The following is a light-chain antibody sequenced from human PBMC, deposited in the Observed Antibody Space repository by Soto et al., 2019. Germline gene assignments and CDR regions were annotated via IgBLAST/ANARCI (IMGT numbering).Light chain of an antibody. CDR1: SSDVGSYNL. CDR3: CSYAGSSTDVV. CDR2: EGS. J-gene: IGLJ2*01. Sequence: QSALTQPASVSGSPGQSITISCTGTSSDVGSYNLVSWYQQHPGKAPKLMIYEGSKRPSGVSNRFSGSKSGNTASLTISGLQAEDEADYYCCSYAGSSTDVVFGGWTKLTVL. V-gene: IGLV2-23*01.